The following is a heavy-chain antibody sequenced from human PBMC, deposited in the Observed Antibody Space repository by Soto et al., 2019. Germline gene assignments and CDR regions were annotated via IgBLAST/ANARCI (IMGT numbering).Heavy chain of an antibody. CDR3: ARSGVVVVAAYDAFDI. Sequence: GGSLRLSCAASGFTFSSYAMHWVRQAPGRGLEYVSAISSNGGSTYYANSVKGRFTISRDNSKNTLYLQMGSLRAEDMAVYYCARSGVVVVAAYDAFDIWGQGTMVT. CDR1: GFTFSSYA. J-gene: IGHJ3*02. V-gene: IGHV3-64*01. CDR2: ISSNGGST. D-gene: IGHD2-15*01.